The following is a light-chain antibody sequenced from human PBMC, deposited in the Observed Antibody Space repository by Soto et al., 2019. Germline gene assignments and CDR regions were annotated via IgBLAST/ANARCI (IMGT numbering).Light chain of an antibody. Sequence: EIVLAQSPGVLSLSPGDRATLFCRASESVSSTYLAWYKHKPGQAPRLLIYGASTRATGIPDRFSGSGSGTDCTLTISRLEPEEFAVYCCQQFGSSPWSFGQGTRVEIK. J-gene: IGKJ1*01. CDR1: ESVSSTY. CDR3: QQFGSSPWS. V-gene: IGKV3-20*01. CDR2: GAS.